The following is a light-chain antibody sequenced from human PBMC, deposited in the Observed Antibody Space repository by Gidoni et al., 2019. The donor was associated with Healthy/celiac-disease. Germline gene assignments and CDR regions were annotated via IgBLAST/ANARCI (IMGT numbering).Light chain of an antibody. CDR3: QSYDSSLSGYV. CDR2: GNN. J-gene: IGLJ1*01. CDR1: SSNIGAGYD. Sequence: VTISCTGSSSNIGAGYDVYWYQQLPGTAPKLLIYGNNNRPSGVPDRFSGSKSGTSASLAITGLQAEDEADYYCQSYDSSLSGYVFGTGTKVTVL. V-gene: IGLV1-40*01.